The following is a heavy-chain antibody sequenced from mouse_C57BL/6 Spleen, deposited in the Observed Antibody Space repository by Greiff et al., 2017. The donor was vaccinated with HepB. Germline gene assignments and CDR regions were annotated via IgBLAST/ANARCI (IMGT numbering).Heavy chain of an antibody. CDR1: GFNIKDDY. CDR2: IDPENGDT. CDR3: TYSSSLAY. D-gene: IGHD3-1*01. Sequence: EVQLQQSGAELVRPGASVKLSCTASGFNIKDDYMHWVKQRPEQGLEWIGWIDPENGDTEYASKVQGKATITAETSSNTAYLQLSSLTSDDTAVYYCTYSSSLAYWGQGTLVTVSA. V-gene: IGHV14-4*01. J-gene: IGHJ3*01.